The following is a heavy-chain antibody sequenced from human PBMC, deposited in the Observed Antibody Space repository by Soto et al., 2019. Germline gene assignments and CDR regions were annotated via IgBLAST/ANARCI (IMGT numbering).Heavy chain of an antibody. J-gene: IGHJ4*02. CDR1: GGSFSGYY. CDR3: ARGRRLGYSSGRGAVDY. CDR2: INHSGST. Sequence: SETLSLTCAVYGGSFSGYYWSWIRQPPGKGLEWIGEINHSGSTNYNPSLKSRVTISIDTSKNQFSLNLNSVTAADTAVYYCARGRRLGYSSGRGAVDYWGQGTLVTVSS. V-gene: IGHV4-34*01. D-gene: IGHD6-19*01.